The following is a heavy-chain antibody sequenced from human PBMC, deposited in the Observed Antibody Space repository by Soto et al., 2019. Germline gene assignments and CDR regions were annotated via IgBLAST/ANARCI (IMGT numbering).Heavy chain of an antibody. CDR1: GYTFTSYG. D-gene: IGHD1-26*01. Sequence: QVQLVQSGAEVKKPGASVKVSCKASGYTFTSYGISWVRQPPGQGFEWMGWISAYIGNTTNAQKLQGRVTMTTDTSTSTAYMELRSLRSDDTAVYYCARPRWSGRSYYFDYWGQGTLVTVSS. CDR3: ARPRWSGRSYYFDY. V-gene: IGHV1-18*01. J-gene: IGHJ4*02. CDR2: ISAYIGNT.